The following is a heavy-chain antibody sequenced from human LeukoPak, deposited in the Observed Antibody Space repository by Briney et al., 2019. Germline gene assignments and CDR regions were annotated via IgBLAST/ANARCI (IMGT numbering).Heavy chain of an antibody. CDR2: IWYDGSNK. Sequence: GGSLRLSCAASGFTFSSYGMHWVRQAPGKGLEWVAVIWYDGSNKYYADSVKGRFTISRDNSKNTLYLQMNSLRAEDTAVYYCARDSFPRVRDIQDITMIVALLGYWGQGTLVTVSS. D-gene: IGHD3-22*01. J-gene: IGHJ4*02. V-gene: IGHV3-33*01. CDR3: ARDSFPRVRDIQDITMIVALLGY. CDR1: GFTFSSYG.